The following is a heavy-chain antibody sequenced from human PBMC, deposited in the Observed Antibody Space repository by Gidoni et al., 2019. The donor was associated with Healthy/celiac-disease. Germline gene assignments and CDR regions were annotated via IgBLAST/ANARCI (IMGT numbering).Heavy chain of an antibody. V-gene: IGHV3-23*01. Sequence: EVQLLESGGGLVQPGGSLRLSCAASGFTFSSYARSWVRQAPGKGLEWVSAISGSGGSTYYADSVKGRFTISRDNSKNTLYLQMNSLRAEDTAVYYCAKGRADSSGWYSYRGGDVWGQGTTVTVSS. CDR2: ISGSGGST. CDR1: GFTFSSYA. J-gene: IGHJ6*02. D-gene: IGHD6-19*01. CDR3: AKGRADSSGWYSYRGGDV.